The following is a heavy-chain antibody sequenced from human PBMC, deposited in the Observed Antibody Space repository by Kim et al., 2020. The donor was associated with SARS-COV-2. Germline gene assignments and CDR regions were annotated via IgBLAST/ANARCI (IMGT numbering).Heavy chain of an antibody. CDR3: ASQPVCHDHG. D-gene: IGHD1-26*01. Sequence: ASVKVSCKVFGYTLNKLSIHWVRLAPGQGLECMGGYDPDEGQKNYAQKFQGRVTITVDTSADAAYMELHSLKPDDTAAYYCASQPVCHDHG. CDR2: YDPDEGQK. V-gene: IGHV1-24*01. J-gene: IGHJ6*01. CDR1: GYTLNKLS.